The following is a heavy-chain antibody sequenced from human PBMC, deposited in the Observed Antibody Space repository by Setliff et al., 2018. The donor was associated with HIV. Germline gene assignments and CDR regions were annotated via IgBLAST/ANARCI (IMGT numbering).Heavy chain of an antibody. CDR2: IDPSDSYI. Sequence: PGESLKISCKGSGKSLSNYWINWVRQMPGKGLEWMGRIDPSDSYINYGPSFQGHVTISADKSTNTAFLKWSSLKASDSAMYYCSRGIAVAGHDFANTPGDIWGQGTMVTV. CDR1: GKSLSNYW. J-gene: IGHJ3*02. CDR3: SRGIAVAGHDFANTPGDI. V-gene: IGHV5-10-1*01. D-gene: IGHD6-19*01.